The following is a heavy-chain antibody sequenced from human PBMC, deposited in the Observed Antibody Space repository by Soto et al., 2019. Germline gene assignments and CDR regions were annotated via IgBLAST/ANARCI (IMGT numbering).Heavy chain of an antibody. J-gene: IGHJ3*02. Sequence: QVQLVESGGGVVQPGRSLRLSCAASGFTFSNYAMHWVRQAPGKWLEWVAIILYDGSNQYYADSVKGRFTISRDNSKNTLYLQMNSLRAEDTAVHYCARGGYYDSSGYYLDAFDIWGQGTKVTVSS. V-gene: IGHV3-30-3*01. CDR3: ARGGYYDSSGYYLDAFDI. CDR2: ILYDGSNQ. D-gene: IGHD3-22*01. CDR1: GFTFSNYA.